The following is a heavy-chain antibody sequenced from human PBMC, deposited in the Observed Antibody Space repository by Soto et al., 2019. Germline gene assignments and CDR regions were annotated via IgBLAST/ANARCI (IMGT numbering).Heavy chain of an antibody. CDR3: ARAHFSWLGNWFDP. J-gene: IGHJ5*02. D-gene: IGHD6-19*01. CDR1: GGTFSSYA. V-gene: IGHV1-69*13. Sequence: ASVKVSCKASGGTFSSYAISWVRQAPGQGLEWMGGIIPIFGTANYAQKFQGRVTITGDESTSPAYMELSSLRSEDTAVYYCARAHFSWLGNWFDPSGQGTLVTVSS. CDR2: IIPIFGTA.